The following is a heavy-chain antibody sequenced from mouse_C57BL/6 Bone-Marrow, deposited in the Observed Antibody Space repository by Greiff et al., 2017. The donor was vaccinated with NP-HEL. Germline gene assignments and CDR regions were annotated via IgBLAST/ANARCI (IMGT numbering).Heavy chain of an antibody. CDR1: GFTFNTYA. D-gene: IGHD2-1*01. CDR3: VIDLCNYVWFAY. J-gene: IGHJ3*01. CDR2: IRSKSSNYAT. Sequence: DVMLVESGGGLVQPKGSLKLSCAASGFTFNTYAMHWVRQAPGKGLEWVARIRSKSSNYATYYADSVKDRFTISRDDSQSMLYLQMNNLKTEDTAMYYCVIDLCNYVWFAYWGQGTLVTVSA. V-gene: IGHV10-3*01.